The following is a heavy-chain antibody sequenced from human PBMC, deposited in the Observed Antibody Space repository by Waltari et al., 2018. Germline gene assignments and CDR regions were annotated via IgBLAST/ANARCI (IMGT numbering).Heavy chain of an antibody. D-gene: IGHD3-22*01. CDR3: ARSGYDSTEGWLDP. V-gene: IGHV4-61*02. CDR2: IYTNGRT. J-gene: IGHJ5*02. CDR1: GASVSGGSYF. Sequence: QVQLQESGPGLVKPSQTLSLTCTVSGASVSGGSYFWNWIRPPAGKGREWIARIYTNGRTDYNPPLQSRVTISADTSKNELSLKMSSVTAADTAVYYCARSGYDSTEGWLDPWGPGTLVTVSS.